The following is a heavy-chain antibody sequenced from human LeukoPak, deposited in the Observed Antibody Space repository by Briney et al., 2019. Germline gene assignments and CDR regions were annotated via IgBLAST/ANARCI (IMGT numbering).Heavy chain of an antibody. D-gene: IGHD4-17*01. CDR2: ISSSSSFI. Sequence: GESLRLSCVVSGFSFRIYSLSWVRQAPGKGLEWVSSISSSSSFIYYADSVKGRFTISRDNARDSLYLQMNSLRPEDTAVYYCARELSDGDYFDYWGQGTLVTVSS. J-gene: IGHJ4*02. CDR1: GFSFRIYS. V-gene: IGHV3-21*01. CDR3: ARELSDGDYFDY.